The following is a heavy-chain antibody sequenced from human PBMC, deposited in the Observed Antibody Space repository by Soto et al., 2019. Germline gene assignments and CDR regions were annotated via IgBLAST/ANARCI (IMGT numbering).Heavy chain of an antibody. J-gene: IGHJ4*02. D-gene: IGHD3-9*01. CDR2: IYWDDDK. V-gene: IGHV2-5*02. Sequence: QITLKESGPTLVKPKQTLTLTCTFSGFSLSTSGVGVGWIRQPPGKALEWLALIYWDDDKRYSPSLKSRLTITKDTSKKQVVLTMTNMDPVDTSTYFCAHRRSFDCFDYWGQGTLVTVSS. CDR1: GFSLSTSGVG. CDR3: AHRRSFDCFDY.